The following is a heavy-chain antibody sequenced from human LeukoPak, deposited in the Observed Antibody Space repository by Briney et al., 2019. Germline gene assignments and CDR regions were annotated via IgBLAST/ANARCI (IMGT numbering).Heavy chain of an antibody. CDR1: GYTFTSYY. Sequence: VASVKVSCKASGYTFTSYYMHWVRQAPGQGLEWMGIIKPSGGSTNYAQKFQGRVTMTRHTSTSTVYMERSSLRSEDTAVYYCASMYSSGWPFDYWGQGTLVTVSS. V-gene: IGHV1-46*01. D-gene: IGHD6-19*01. CDR3: ASMYSSGWPFDY. J-gene: IGHJ4*02. CDR2: IKPSGGST.